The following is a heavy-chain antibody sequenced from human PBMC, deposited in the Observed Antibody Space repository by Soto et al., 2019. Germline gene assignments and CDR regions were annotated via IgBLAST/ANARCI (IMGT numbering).Heavy chain of an antibody. D-gene: IGHD5-12*01. CDR1: GFTVSSNY. Sequence: EVQLVESGGGLIQPGGALRLSCAAAGFTVSSNYMSWVRQAPGQGLEWVSVIYGGGSTYYADSVKGRFTSSRDNSKNTLYLKMNSLRAEDTAVYYCARVRRWLQFGWFDPWGQGTLVTVSS. CDR2: IYGGGST. CDR3: ARVRRWLQFGWFDP. V-gene: IGHV3-53*01. J-gene: IGHJ5*02.